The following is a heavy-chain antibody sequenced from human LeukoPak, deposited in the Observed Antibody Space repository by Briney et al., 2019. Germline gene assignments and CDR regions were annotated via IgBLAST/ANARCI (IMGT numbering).Heavy chain of an antibody. CDR3: ARGLIVGASSPFDY. V-gene: IGHV1-2*02. CDR1: GYTFTGYY. J-gene: IGHJ4*02. D-gene: IGHD1-26*01. Sequence: ASVKVSCKASGYTFTGYYMHWVRQAPGQGLEWMGWINPNSGGTNYAQKFQGRVTMTRDTSISTAYMELSSLRSEDTAVYYCARGLIVGASSPFDYWGQGTLVTVSS. CDR2: INPNSGGT.